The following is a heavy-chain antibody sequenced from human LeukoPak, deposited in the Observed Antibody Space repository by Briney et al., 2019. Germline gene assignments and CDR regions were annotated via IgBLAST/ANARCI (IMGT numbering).Heavy chain of an antibody. Sequence: PGGSLRLSCAAPGFTFRNYGMHWVRQAPGKGLEWVSVISYDGSNTYYADSVKGRFTISRDTSKNTLYLQMNSLRAEDTAVCYCAKGFTCDCDSSGYYGFDPWGQGTLVTVSS. D-gene: IGHD3-22*01. CDR1: GFTFRNYG. CDR2: ISYDGSNT. J-gene: IGHJ5*02. CDR3: AKGFTCDCDSSGYYGFDP. V-gene: IGHV3-30*18.